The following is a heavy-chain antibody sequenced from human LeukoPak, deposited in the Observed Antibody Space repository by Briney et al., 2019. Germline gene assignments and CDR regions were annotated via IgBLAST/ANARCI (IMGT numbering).Heavy chain of an antibody. D-gene: IGHD5-24*01. CDR3: ARIRDGYNDAYDI. CDR1: GYTFTNYY. J-gene: IGHJ3*02. Sequence: GASVKVSCKASGYTFTNYYIHRVRQAPGQGLEWMGLINPGGDNTDYAQNFQGRVTMTRDTSTSTVYMGLSSLRSEDTAVYYCARIRDGYNDAYDIWGQGTMVTVSS. V-gene: IGHV1-46*01. CDR2: INPGGDNT.